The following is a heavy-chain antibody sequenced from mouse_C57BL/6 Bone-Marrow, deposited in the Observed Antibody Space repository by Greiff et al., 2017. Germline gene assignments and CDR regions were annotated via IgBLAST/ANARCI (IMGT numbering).Heavy chain of an antibody. CDR1: GYTFTSYW. J-gene: IGHJ4*01. D-gene: IGHD1-1*01. CDR3: ARRRDYYGSSYAGYAMDY. Sequence: QVQLQQPGAELVRPGSSVKLSCKASGYTFTSYWMDWVKQRPGQGLEWIGNIYPSDSETHYNQKFQDKANLTVDKSSSTAYMQRSSLTSEDSAVYYCARRRDYYGSSYAGYAMDYWGQGTSVTVSS. CDR2: IYPSDSET. V-gene: IGHV1-61*01.